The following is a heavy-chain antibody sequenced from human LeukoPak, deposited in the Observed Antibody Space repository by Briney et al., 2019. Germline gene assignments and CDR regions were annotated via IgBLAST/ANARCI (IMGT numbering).Heavy chain of an antibody. CDR3: ARVKPFRGSYYYGMDV. D-gene: IGHD3-10*01. CDR2: IKQDGSEK. V-gene: IGHV3-7*01. J-gene: IGHJ6*02. Sequence: PGGPLRLSCAASGFTFSSYWMSWVRQAPGKGLEWVANIKQDGSEKYYVDSVKGRFTISRENAKNSLYLQMNSLRAGDTAVYYCARVKPFRGSYYYGMDVWGQGTTVTVSS. CDR1: GFTFSSYW.